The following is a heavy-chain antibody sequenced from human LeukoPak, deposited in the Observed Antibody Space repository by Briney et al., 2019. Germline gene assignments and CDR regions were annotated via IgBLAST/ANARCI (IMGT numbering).Heavy chain of an antibody. V-gene: IGHV4-31*03. Sequence: SQTLSLTCTVSGGSISSGDYYWSWIRQHPGKGLEWIGYIYYSGSTYYNPSLKSRVTISVDTSKNQFSLKLSSVTAADTAVYYCARDSHSSGCFDYWGQGTLATVSS. J-gene: IGHJ4*02. CDR1: GGSISSGDYY. CDR2: IYYSGST. CDR3: ARDSHSSGCFDY. D-gene: IGHD6-19*01.